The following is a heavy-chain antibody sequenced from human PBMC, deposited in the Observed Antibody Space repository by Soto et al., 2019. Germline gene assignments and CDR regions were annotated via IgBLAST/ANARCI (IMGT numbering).Heavy chain of an antibody. CDR1: CGSISSGDSY. Sequence: QVQLQESGPGLVKPSQTLSLTCTVSCGSISSGDSYWSWISQPPGNGLEWIGYIQYSGRPYYNPSLKGRVTISVDTSKNQFALKLSSVTAADTAVYYCAIERPNGARLDPWGQGTLVTVYS. V-gene: IGHV4-30-4*01. CDR3: AIERPNGARLDP. D-gene: IGHD2-8*01. J-gene: IGHJ5*02. CDR2: IQYSGRP.